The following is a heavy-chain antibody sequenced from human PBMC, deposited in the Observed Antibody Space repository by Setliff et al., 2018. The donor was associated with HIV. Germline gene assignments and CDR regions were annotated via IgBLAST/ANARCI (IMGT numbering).Heavy chain of an antibody. D-gene: IGHD6-25*01. CDR3: AKWGSATPYFDD. J-gene: IGHJ4*02. V-gene: IGHV5-51*01. CDR2: LYPGDSDT. Sequence: GESLKISCKGSGYSFTSYWIGWVRQMPGKGLEWMGILYPGDSDTRYSPSFQGQVSISVDKSVNTAYLQWSSLKASDTAIYYCAKWGSATPYFDDWGQGTLVTVSS. CDR1: GYSFTSYW.